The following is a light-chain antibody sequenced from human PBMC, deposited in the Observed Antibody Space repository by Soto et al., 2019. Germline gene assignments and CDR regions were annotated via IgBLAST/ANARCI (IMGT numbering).Light chain of an antibody. CDR3: QQDYSSPLT. Sequence: DIVMTQSPDSLAVFLGETATINCKSSQSILYSSNNMKYLTWYQQKPGKPPKLLIYWTSTGESWVPDRFSGSVSGPDFSLTISRLQAEDVAVYYCQQDYSSPLTFGGGTKWDIK. V-gene: IGKV4-1*01. J-gene: IGKJ4*01. CDR1: QSILYSSNNMKY. CDR2: WTS.